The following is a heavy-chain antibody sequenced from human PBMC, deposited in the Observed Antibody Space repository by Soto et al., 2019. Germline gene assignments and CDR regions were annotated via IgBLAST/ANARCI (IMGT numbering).Heavy chain of an antibody. CDR3: ARDQYDFRSGSYYYAMEV. Sequence: ASVKVSCKSSGYTFINYYVHWVRQAPGQGLEWMGMINPSGGRTTYPQKFQGRVTMTRDTSTSTVYVELSSLRSDDTAVYYCARDQYDFRSGSYYYAMEVWGQGTKVTVSS. CDR2: INPSGGRT. D-gene: IGHD3-3*01. CDR1: GYTFINYY. V-gene: IGHV1-46*01. J-gene: IGHJ6*02.